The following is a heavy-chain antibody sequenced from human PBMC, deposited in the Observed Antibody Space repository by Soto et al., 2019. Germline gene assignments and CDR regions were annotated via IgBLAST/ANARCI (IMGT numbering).Heavy chain of an antibody. V-gene: IGHV3-23*01. CDR1: GFTFSSYA. CDR3: AKDSPDIVVVVAVAGAFDI. CDR2: ISGSGGST. D-gene: IGHD2-15*01. J-gene: IGHJ3*02. Sequence: PGGSLRLSCAASGFTFSSYAMSWVRQAPGKGLEWVSAISGSGGSTYYADSVKGRFTISRDNSKNTLYLQMNSLRAEDTAVYYCAKDSPDIVVVVAVAGAFDIWGQGTMVTVSS.